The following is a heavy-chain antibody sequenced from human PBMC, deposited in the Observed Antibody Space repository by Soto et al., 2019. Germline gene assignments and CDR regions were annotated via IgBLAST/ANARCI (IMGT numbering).Heavy chain of an antibody. D-gene: IGHD3-3*01. CDR1: GVTFSNYW. CDR2: IEQDGSEK. J-gene: IGHJ6*01. CDR3: ARHYYDFWSGRVNYYYGMDV. V-gene: IGHV3-7*01. Sequence: GGSLRLSCVASGVTFSNYWMSWVRQAPGKGLEWVANIEQDGSEKNYVDSVKGRFTISRDNAKNSLYLQMNSLRAEDTAVYFCARHYYDFWSGRVNYYYGMDVWGQGTTVTVSS.